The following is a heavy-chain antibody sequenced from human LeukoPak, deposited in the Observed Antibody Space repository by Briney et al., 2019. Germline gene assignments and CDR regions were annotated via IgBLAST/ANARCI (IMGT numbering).Heavy chain of an antibody. J-gene: IGHJ4*02. Sequence: GGSLRLSCAASGFTFSNYWMTWVRQAPGKGLEWVANISQDGNDKYYVDSVKGRFTISRDNTKRSLFLQMNSLRAEDTAVYYCAVTRTRGDHWGQGTLVTVSS. D-gene: IGHD2-21*01. CDR3: AVTRTRGDH. V-gene: IGHV3-7*03. CDR2: ISQDGNDK. CDR1: GFTFSNYW.